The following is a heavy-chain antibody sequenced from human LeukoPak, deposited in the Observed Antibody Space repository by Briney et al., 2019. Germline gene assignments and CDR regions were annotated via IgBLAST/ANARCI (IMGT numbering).Heavy chain of an antibody. CDR2: INADNGNT. J-gene: IGHJ4*02. CDR3: ARQAAAGPKFDC. D-gene: IGHD6-13*01. CDR1: GYTFTNYV. V-gene: IGHV1-3*01. Sequence: GASVKVSCKASGYTFTNYVMSWVRQAPGQSFEWMGWINADNGNTKYSQKFQGRVTITRDTSASTAYMELSSLTSEGTAVYYCARQAAAGPKFDCWGQGTLVTVSS.